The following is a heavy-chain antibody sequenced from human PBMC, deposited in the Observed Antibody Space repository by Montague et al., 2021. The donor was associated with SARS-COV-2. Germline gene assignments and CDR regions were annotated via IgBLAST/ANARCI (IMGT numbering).Heavy chain of an antibody. CDR1: GGSIGSYY. V-gene: IGHV4-59*01. CDR3: ARSLALSGTYYSSYRGRGTRTIVAPENQVVLKVGSVTAAEAAVDYYSASLGPSGTYYLAY. CDR2: ILYSGSN. J-gene: IGHJ4*02. D-gene: IGHD3-10*01. Sequence: SETLSLTCSVSGGSIGSYYWSWLRQPPGKGLEWIGHILYSGSNTYSPSFKSRVTISIDTSENQFSLKLSSVTAADTAVYYCARSLALSGTYYSSYRGRGTRTIVAPENQVVLKVGSVTAAEAAVDYYSASLGPSGTYYLAYWGQGTLVTVSS.